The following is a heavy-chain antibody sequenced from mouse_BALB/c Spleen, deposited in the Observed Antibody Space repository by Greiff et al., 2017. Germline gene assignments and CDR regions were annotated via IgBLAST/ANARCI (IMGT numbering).Heavy chain of an antibody. V-gene: IGHV5-6-5*01. CDR3: ARDYDYLDY. CDR2: ISSGGST. Sequence: EVQLQESGGGLVKPGGSLKLSCAASGFTFSSYAMSWVRQTPEKRLEWVASISSGGSTYYPDSVKGRFTISRDNARNILYLQMSSLRSEDTAMYYCARDYDYLDYWGQGTTLTVSS. D-gene: IGHD2-4*01. J-gene: IGHJ2*01. CDR1: GFTFSSYA.